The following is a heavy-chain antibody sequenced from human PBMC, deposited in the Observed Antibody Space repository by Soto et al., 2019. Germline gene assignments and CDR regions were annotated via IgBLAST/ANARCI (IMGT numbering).Heavy chain of an antibody. J-gene: IGHJ6*02. V-gene: IGHV4-34*01. CDR1: GGSFSGYY. CDR2: INHSGST. Sequence: QVQLQQWGAGLLKPSETLSLTCAVYGGSFSGYYWSWIRQPPGKGLEWIGEINHSGSTNYNPSLKSRVTISVDTSKNQFSLKLSSVTAADTAVYYCARGRSTYYYGSGSYSHRYGMDVWGQGTTVTVSS. CDR3: ARGRSTYYYGSGSYSHRYGMDV. D-gene: IGHD3-10*01.